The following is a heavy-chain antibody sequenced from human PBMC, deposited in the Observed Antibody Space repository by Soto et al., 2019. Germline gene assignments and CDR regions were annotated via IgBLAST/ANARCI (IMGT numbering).Heavy chain of an antibody. CDR2: IIPILGIA. CDR3: ARDKDGYDEGGYCYYGMDV. V-gene: IGHV1-69*02. CDR1: GGTFSSYT. Sequence: QVQLVQSGAEVKKPGSSVKVSCKASGGTFSSYTMSWVRQAPGQGLEWMGRIIPILGIANYAEKFQGRVTITADKSTSTAYREKSSLRSEDKIVYYCARDKDGYDEGGYCYYGMDVWGQGTTVTVSS. J-gene: IGHJ6*02. D-gene: IGHD5-12*01.